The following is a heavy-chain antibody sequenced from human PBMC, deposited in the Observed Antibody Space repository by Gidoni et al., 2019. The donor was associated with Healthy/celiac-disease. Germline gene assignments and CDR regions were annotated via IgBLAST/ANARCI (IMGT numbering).Heavy chain of an antibody. V-gene: IGHV3-48*03. CDR1: GFTFSSYE. CDR2: ISSSGSTI. D-gene: IGHD3-22*01. CDR3: ARETYYYDSSGYYTLDY. J-gene: IGHJ4*02. Sequence: EVQLVESGGGLVQPGGSLRLSCAASGFTFSSYEMNWVRQAPGKGLEWVSYISSSGSTIYYADAVKGRFTISRDNAKNSLYLQMNSLRAEDTAVYYCARETYYYDSSGYYTLDYWGQGTLVTVSS.